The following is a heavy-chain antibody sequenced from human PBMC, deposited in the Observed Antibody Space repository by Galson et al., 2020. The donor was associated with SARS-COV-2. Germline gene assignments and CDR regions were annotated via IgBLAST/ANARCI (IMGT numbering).Heavy chain of an antibody. CDR1: GFTISNEW. V-gene: IGHV3-15*01. Sequence: GESMSLSCEASGFTISNEWMNSVRKAPRKGMEWVRPINSKTNGGTTDYVAPVKDRFTMSRDDSKNTLYLQMNSRKTEDTGIYYCTTRREYGGIFDYWGQGTLVTVSS. CDR2: INSKTNGGTT. D-gene: IGHD6-13*01. CDR3: TTRREYGGIFDY. J-gene: IGHJ4*02.